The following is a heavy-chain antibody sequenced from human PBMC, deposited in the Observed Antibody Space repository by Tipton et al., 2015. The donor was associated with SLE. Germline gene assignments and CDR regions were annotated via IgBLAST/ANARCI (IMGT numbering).Heavy chain of an antibody. Sequence: QLVQSGAEVQKPGASVTVSCKASGYTFTGYYMHWVRQAPGQGLEWMGWINPNSGGTNYAQKFQGRVTMTRDTSISTAYMELSRLRSDDSAVYYCARTQQLVPDWYFDLWGRGTLVTVSS. V-gene: IGHV1-2*02. CDR3: ARTQQLVPDWYFDL. D-gene: IGHD6-13*01. CDR1: GYTFTGYY. J-gene: IGHJ2*01. CDR2: INPNSGGT.